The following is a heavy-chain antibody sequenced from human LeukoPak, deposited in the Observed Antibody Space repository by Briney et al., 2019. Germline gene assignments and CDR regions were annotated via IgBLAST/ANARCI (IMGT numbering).Heavy chain of an antibody. J-gene: IGHJ4*02. CDR2: ICYDGKT. Sequence: PSETLSLTCTVSGGSISSSGYCWGWIRQFPVKGLEWIGPICYDGKTYYTPSLKSRVTVFVDSSKNQFSLDLTSVTAADTAVYYCASDRRRGDWVRVADDWGPGTLVTVSS. CDR1: GGSISSSGYC. D-gene: IGHD2-21*02. CDR3: ASDRRRGDWVRVADD. V-gene: IGHV4-39*01.